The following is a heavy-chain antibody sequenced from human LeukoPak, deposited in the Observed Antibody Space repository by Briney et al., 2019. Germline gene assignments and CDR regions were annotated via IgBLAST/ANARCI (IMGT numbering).Heavy chain of an antibody. V-gene: IGHV1-2*02. J-gene: IGHJ3*01. Sequence: RASVKVSCKASGYIFSGYYIHWVRQAPGQGLEWMGCINPNSGGTKYAQRFQGRVTMTRDTSITTAYMEVRGLTSDDTALYYCARRELSTDTFDVWGQGTMVTVSS. CDR2: INPNSGGT. D-gene: IGHD1-1*01. CDR3: ARRELSTDTFDV. CDR1: GYIFSGYY.